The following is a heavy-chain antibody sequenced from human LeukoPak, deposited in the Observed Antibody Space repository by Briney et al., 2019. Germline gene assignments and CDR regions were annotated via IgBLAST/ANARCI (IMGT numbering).Heavy chain of an antibody. D-gene: IGHD2-21*01. CDR1: GFTFRNYG. CDR3: AKDPGASDSGFYMDV. CDR2: IWSDGNNR. J-gene: IGHJ6*03. Sequence: PGGSLRLSCAASGFTFRNYGMHWVRQATGKGLEWVSFIWSDGNNRFYADSVKGRFTISRDNSKNMLYLQMDTLRAKDTALYYCAKDPGASDSGFYMDVWGKGTTVIVSS. V-gene: IGHV3-30*02.